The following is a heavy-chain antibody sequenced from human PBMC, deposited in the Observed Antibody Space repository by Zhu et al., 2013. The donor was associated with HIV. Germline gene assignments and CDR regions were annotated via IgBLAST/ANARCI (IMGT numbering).Heavy chain of an antibody. D-gene: IGHD5-12*01. V-gene: IGHV4-59*01. CDR1: SDSIRTYY. CDR2: MYYSGST. J-gene: IGHJ4*02. CDR3: ARGRDGYNRRGFWYSFDY. Sequence: QVQLQESGPGLVKPSETLSLTCTVSSDSIRTYYWSWIRQPPGKGLEWIGYMYYSGSTNYSPSLKSRVTVSLDTSKNQFSLKLSSVTAADTAVYYCARGRDGYNRRGFWYSFDYWGQGTLVTVSX.